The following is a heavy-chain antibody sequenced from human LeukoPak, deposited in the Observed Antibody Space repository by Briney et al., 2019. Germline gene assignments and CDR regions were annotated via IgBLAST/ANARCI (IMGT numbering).Heavy chain of an antibody. Sequence: PGGSLRLSCAASGFTFDDYAMHWVRQAPGKGLEWVSGISWNSGSIGYADSVKGRFTISRDNAKNSLYLQMNSLRAEDTAVYYCARANPSDWNDDYWGQGTLVTVSS. D-gene: IGHD1-1*01. CDR3: ARANPSDWNDDY. V-gene: IGHV3-9*01. CDR2: ISWNSGSI. J-gene: IGHJ4*02. CDR1: GFTFDDYA.